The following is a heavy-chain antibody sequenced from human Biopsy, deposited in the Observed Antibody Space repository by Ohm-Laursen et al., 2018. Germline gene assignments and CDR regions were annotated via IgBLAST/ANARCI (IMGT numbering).Heavy chain of an antibody. CDR2: IKRDGSQS. V-gene: IGHV3-7*01. CDR1: GFTFSTYW. CDR3: TRDTTYYAGTTYYDALDV. J-gene: IGHJ3*01. Sequence: GSLRLSCAASGFTFSTYWMTWVRQAPGKGLEWVANIKRDGSQSNHADSVKGRLTISRDNAKNSLYLQMNSLRAEDTAVYYCTRDTTYYAGTTYYDALDVWGQGTTVTVSS. D-gene: IGHD2/OR15-2a*01.